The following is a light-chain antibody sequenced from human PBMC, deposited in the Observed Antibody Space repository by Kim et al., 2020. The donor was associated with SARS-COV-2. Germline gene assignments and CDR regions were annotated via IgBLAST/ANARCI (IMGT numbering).Light chain of an antibody. V-gene: IGLV2-14*03. CDR2: DVS. Sequence: PGQSITSSCTGTHTDIGAYNYVSWYQQHPGQAPRLLIYDVSNRPSGVSNRFSGSKSGNTASLAISGLQTEDEAHYYCSSYTSGSTLFGGGTQLTVL. J-gene: IGLJ2*01. CDR1: HTDIGAYNY. CDR3: SSYTSGSTL.